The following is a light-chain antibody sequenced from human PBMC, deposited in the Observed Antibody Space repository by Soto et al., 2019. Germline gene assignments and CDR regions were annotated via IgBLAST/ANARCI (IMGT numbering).Light chain of an antibody. V-gene: IGLV1-44*01. CDR1: SSNIGRNT. Sequence: QSVLTQPPSASGTPGQRVTISCSGSSSNIGRNTVHWYQQLPGTAPNVLIYTNAKRPSGVPDRFSGSKSGTSASLAISGLQSDDVADDDSAALDDTLEGHVFGPGTKVTVL. CDR2: TNA. CDR3: AALDDTLEGHV. J-gene: IGLJ1*01.